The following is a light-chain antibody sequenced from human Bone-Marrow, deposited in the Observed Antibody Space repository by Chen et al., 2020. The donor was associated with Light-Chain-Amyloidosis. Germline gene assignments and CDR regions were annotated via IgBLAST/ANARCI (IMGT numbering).Light chain of an antibody. Sequence: DIVMTQSPLSLAVTPGEPASISCKSSQSLLHSGGLKYLDWYLQKPGQSPQLLSYLASIRASGVPDRFSGSGSCTDFTLKISRVEAEDVGVYYCMQMVQIPQTFGQGTKLEIK. V-gene: IGKV2-28*01. CDR1: QSLLHSGGLKY. CDR2: LAS. J-gene: IGKJ2*01. CDR3: MQMVQIPQT.